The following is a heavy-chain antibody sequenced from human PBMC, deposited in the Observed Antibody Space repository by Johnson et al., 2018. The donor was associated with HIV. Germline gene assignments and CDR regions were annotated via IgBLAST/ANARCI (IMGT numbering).Heavy chain of an antibody. CDR3: ARECQYYYDSSGCTYDAFDI. V-gene: IGHV3-74*01. J-gene: IGHJ3*02. D-gene: IGHD3-22*01. CDR1: GFTVSSYY. Sequence: VQLVESGGGLVQPGGSLRLSCAASGFTVSSYYMSWIRQAPGKGLEWVSRINSDGSNTNYADAVKGRFTISRDNAKNTLYLQMNSLRVEDTAVYYCARECQYYYDSSGCTYDAFDIWGQGTMVTVSS. CDR2: INSDGSNT.